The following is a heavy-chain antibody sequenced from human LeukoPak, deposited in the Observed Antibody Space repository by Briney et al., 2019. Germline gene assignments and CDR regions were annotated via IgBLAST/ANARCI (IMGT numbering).Heavy chain of an antibody. CDR2: IYYSGST. D-gene: IGHD1-7*01. CDR1: GGSISSGGYY. J-gene: IGHJ6*03. CDR3: ARETNWNYGYYYYYYMDV. V-gene: IGHV4-31*03. Sequence: TLSLTCTVSGGSISSGGYYWSWIRQHPGKGLEWIGYIYYSGSTYYNPSLKSRVTISVDTSKNQFSLKLSSVTAADTAAYYCARETNWNYGYYYYYYMDVWGKGTTVTVSS.